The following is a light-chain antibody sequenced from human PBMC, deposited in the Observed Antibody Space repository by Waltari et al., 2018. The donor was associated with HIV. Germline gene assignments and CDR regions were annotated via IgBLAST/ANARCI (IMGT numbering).Light chain of an antibody. V-gene: IGLV1-40*01. J-gene: IGLJ2*01. CDR2: NTN. Sequence: QSVLTQPPSVSGAPGQRVTLSCTGSNSHTGTHAVPWYQQFPGTAPQLLIYNTNSRPSGVPDRFSGSKSGTSASLAITGLQSEDEADYFCQSSDSTLSGSVFGGGTKLTVL. CDR3: QSSDSTLSGSV. CDR1: NSHTGTHA.